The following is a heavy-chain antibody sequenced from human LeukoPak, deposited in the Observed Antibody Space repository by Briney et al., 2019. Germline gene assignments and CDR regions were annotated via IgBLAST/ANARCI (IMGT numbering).Heavy chain of an antibody. J-gene: IGHJ6*02. CDR3: ARDGAGVTYYYYGMDV. CDR2: ISSSGSTI. V-gene: IGHV3-48*03. Sequence: GGSLRLSCAASGFTFSSHEMNWVRQAPGKGLEWVSYISSSGSTIYYADSVKGRFTISRDNAKNSLYLQMNSLRAEDTAVYYCARDGAGVTYYYYGMDVWGQGTTVTVSS. D-gene: IGHD3-16*01. CDR1: GFTFSSHE.